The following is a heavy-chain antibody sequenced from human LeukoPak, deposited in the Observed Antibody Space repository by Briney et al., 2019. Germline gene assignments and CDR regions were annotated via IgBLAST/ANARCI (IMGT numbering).Heavy chain of an antibody. V-gene: IGHV3-7*01. D-gene: IGHD3-3*01. CDR2: IKQDGSEK. CDR3: VEGGTSGYCFDY. J-gene: IGHJ4*02. Sequence: TGGSLRLSCAASGFTFSSYWMSWVRQAPGKGLEWVANIKQDGSEKYYVDSVKGRFTMPRDNAKNSLYMQRHSLRAEDTAVYSCVEGGTSGYCFDYWGQGTLVTVSS. CDR1: GFTFSSYW.